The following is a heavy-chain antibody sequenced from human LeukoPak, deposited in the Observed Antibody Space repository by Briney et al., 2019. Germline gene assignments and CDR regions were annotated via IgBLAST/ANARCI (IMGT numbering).Heavy chain of an antibody. CDR1: GASTNTDSYF. J-gene: IGHJ4*02. CDR3: VRLWLRWGIDY. CDR2: GYYAGSGS. Sequence: PAETLSLTCDVSGASTNTDSYFWGWIRQPPGKGLEWVGGGYYAGSGSHYNPSLKSRVTISVDTSRNRYSLKLHSVTTADTAVYYCVRLWLRWGIDYWGQGSPVTVSS. V-gene: IGHV4-39*01. D-gene: IGHD5-12*01.